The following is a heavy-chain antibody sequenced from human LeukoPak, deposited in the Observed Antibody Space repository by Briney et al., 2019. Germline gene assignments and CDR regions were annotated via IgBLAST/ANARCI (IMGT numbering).Heavy chain of an antibody. D-gene: IGHD3-10*01. CDR3: AKEGVGLWFGELSPTYYYYYMDV. CDR2: IIPIFGTA. J-gene: IGHJ6*03. CDR1: GGTFSSYA. Sequence: ASVKVSCKASGGTFSSYAISWVRQAPGQGLEWMGGIIPIFGTANYAQKFQGRVTITADESTSTAYMELSSLRSEDTAVYYCAKEGVGLWFGELSPTYYYYYMDVWGKGTTVTISS. V-gene: IGHV1-69*13.